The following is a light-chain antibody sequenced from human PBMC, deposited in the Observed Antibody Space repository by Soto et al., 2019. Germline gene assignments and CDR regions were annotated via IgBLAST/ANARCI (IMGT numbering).Light chain of an antibody. CDR2: GAS. CDR1: QSVSSSY. J-gene: IGKJ4*01. CDR3: QQCGSSPPT. Sequence: EIGLTQSPCTLSLSPGERATLSCRASQSVSSSYLAWYQQKPGQAPRLLISGASSRATGVPDRFSGSGSGTDFTLTISRLEPEDFAVYYCQQCGSSPPTFGGGTKVEIK. V-gene: IGKV3-20*01.